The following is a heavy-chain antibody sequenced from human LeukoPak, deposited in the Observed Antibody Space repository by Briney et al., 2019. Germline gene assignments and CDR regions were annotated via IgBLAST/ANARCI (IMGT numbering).Heavy chain of an antibody. V-gene: IGHV4-59*01. D-gene: IGHD3-9*01. Sequence: SETLSLTCTVSGGSISSYYWGWIRQPPGKGLEWIGYIYYSGSTNYNPSLKSRVTISVDTSKNQFSLKLSSVTAADTAVYYCARSGYYDILTGLNWFDPWGQGTLVTVSS. CDR2: IYYSGST. CDR3: ARSGYYDILTGLNWFDP. J-gene: IGHJ5*02. CDR1: GGSISSYY.